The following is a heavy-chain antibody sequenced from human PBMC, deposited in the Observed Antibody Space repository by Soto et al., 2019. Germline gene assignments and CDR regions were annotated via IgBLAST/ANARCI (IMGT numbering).Heavy chain of an antibody. CDR1: GFTFSSYG. Sequence: QVQLVESGGGVVQPGRSLRLSCAASGFTFSSYGMHWVRQAPGKGLEWVAVISYDGSNKYYADSVKGRFTISRDNSKNTLYLQMNSLRAEDTAVYYCAREQWLVPFDYWGQGTLVTVSS. D-gene: IGHD6-19*01. V-gene: IGHV3-30*03. CDR2: ISYDGSNK. J-gene: IGHJ4*02. CDR3: AREQWLVPFDY.